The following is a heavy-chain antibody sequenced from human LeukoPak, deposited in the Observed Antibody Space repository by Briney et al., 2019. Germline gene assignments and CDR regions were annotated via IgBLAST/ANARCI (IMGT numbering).Heavy chain of an antibody. J-gene: IGHJ4*02. CDR2: ISSSSSTI. D-gene: IGHD6-6*01. Sequence: GGSLRLSCAASGFTFSSYSMNWVRQAPGKGLEWVSYISSSSSTIYYADSVKGRFTISRDNAKNSLYLQMNSLRAEDTAVYYCARDMTYSSSFVIDYWGQGTLVTVSS. V-gene: IGHV3-48*04. CDR3: ARDMTYSSSFVIDY. CDR1: GFTFSSYS.